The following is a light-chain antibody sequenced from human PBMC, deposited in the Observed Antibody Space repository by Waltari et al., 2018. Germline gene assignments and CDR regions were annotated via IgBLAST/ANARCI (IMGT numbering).Light chain of an antibody. CDR2: AAS. V-gene: IGKV3-11*01. Sequence: EIVLTQTPATLSSSPGERPTISCRASQSISSYLALYQQKPGQAPRLLIYAASNRATGIPARFSGSGSGTDFTLTINSLEPEDVAIYYCQRRNNWPPAITFGQGTRLEI. CDR1: QSISSY. J-gene: IGKJ5*01. CDR3: QRRNNWPPAIT.